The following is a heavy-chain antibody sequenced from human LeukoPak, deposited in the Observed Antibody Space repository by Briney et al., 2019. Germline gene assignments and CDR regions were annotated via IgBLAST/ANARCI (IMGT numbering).Heavy chain of an antibody. CDR3: ATIKRGSIYGYFDF. CDR2: LLDSVNT. D-gene: IGHD5-18*01. J-gene: IGHJ4*02. V-gene: IGHV4-59*11. CDR1: GGSISSHY. Sequence: SETLSLTCTVSGGSISSHYWSWIRQPPGKGLEWIAYLLDSVNTKDNPSLNSRLTLSADTSKNQFSLRLSSVTAADTAVYYCATIKRGSIYGYFDFWGQGIKVTVSS.